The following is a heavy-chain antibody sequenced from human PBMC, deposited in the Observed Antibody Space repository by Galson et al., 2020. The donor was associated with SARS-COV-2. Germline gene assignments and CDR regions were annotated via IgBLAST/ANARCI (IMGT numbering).Heavy chain of an antibody. V-gene: IGHV3-7*03. D-gene: IGHD2-21*01. J-gene: IGHJ3*02. CDR3: VRDVGAPYYGDGACSDAFDI. CDR2: VKQDGSEK. CDR1: GFPFSNYW. Sequence: GESLKISCAASGFPFSNYWMSWVRQAPGKGLEWVANVKQDGSEKTYADSVKGRFTISKDNAKTSLYLQMSSLRVEDTAVYYCVRDVGAPYYGDGACSDAFDIWGQGTTVTVSP.